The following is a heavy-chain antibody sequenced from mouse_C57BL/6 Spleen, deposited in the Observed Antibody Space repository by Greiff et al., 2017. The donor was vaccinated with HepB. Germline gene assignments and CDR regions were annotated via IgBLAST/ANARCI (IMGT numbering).Heavy chain of an antibody. D-gene: IGHD1-1*01. Sequence: QVQLKESGPGLVAPSQCLSITCTVSGFSLTSYGVHWVRQPPGKGLEWLVVIWSDGSTTYNSALISRLSISKDNTKNQVFLKMNSLQTDDTAMYYGARHVRYNYAMDYWGQGTSVTVSS. CDR3: ARHVRYNYAMDY. CDR1: GFSLTSYG. J-gene: IGHJ4*01. V-gene: IGHV2-6-1*01. CDR2: IWSDGST.